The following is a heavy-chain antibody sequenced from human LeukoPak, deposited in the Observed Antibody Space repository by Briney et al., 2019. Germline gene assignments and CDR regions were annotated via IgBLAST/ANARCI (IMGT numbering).Heavy chain of an antibody. CDR1: GDSITGYY. CDR2: IYTSGST. V-gene: IGHV4-4*07. CDR3: ARSGSSIAARQAKRYYFDY. D-gene: IGHD6-6*01. J-gene: IGHJ4*02. Sequence: SETLSLTCTVSGDSITGYYWGWIRQPAGKGLEWIGRIYTSGSTNYNPSLKSRVTISVDTSKNQFSLKLSSVTAADTAVYYCARSGSSIAARQAKRYYFDYWGQGTLVTVSS.